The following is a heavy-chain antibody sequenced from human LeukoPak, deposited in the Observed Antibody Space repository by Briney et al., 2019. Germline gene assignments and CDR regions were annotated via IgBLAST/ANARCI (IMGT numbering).Heavy chain of an antibody. J-gene: IGHJ1*01. CDR2: STGSGATT. CDR3: AKRDYYDSSGFSPPFQH. D-gene: IGHD3-22*01. Sequence: PGGSLRLSCAASGFTFSSYAMSWVRQAPGKGLEWVSASTGSGATTYYADSVMGRFTVSRDNSQNTLFLQLNSLRAEDTAVYYCAKRDYYDSSGFSPPFQHWGRGTLVTVSS. V-gene: IGHV3-23*01. CDR1: GFTFSSYA.